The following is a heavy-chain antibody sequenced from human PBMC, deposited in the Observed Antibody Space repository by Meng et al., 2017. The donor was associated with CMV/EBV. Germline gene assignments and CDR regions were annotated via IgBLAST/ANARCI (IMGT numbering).Heavy chain of an antibody. V-gene: IGHV3-21*06. Sequence: GGSLRLSCAASGFTFSSYSMNWVRQAPGKGLEWVSSISSSSSYIYYADSVKGRFTISRDNAKNSLYLQMNSLRAEDTAVYYCARDVTGAGIVVVPAASVQGGMDVWGQGTTVTVSS. J-gene: IGHJ6*02. CDR2: ISSSSSYI. CDR1: GFTFSSYS. D-gene: IGHD2-2*01. CDR3: ARDVTGAGIVVVPAASVQGGMDV.